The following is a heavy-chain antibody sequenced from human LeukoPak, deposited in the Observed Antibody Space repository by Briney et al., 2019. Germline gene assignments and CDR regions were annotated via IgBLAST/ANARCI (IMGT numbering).Heavy chain of an antibody. Sequence: PGASLRLSCAATGFTFSDHNMGWMRQAPGKGLEWTSYMSGSGIYYADSVKGRFTISRDNTKKSLYLQMSRLRAEASAVYFCARRSLTTGGHAFDVWGQGTLVTVSS. D-gene: IGHD1-1*01. J-gene: IGHJ3*01. CDR1: GFTFSDHN. V-gene: IGHV3-11*01. CDR2: MSGSGI. CDR3: ARRSLTTGGHAFDV.